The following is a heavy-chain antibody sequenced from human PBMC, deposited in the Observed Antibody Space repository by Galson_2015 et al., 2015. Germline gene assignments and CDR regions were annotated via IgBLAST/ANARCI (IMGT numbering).Heavy chain of an antibody. D-gene: IGHD2-2*01. V-gene: IGHV3-48*02. CDR1: GFTFSNYG. CDR2: IRSGGSTK. CDR3: AREVAMSTSDDWSAT. Sequence: SLRLSCAASGFTFSNYGMNWVRQAPGKGLEWVADIRSGGSTKYYADSVKGRFTISRDNSKNSLYLQMNSLRDEDTAVYYCAREVAMSTSDDWSATWVPGSLVTASS. J-gene: IGHJ5*02.